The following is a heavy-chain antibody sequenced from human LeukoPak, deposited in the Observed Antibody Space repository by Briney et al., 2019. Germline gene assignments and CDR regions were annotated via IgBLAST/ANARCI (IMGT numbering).Heavy chain of an antibody. CDR3: ARKAXTVTPPY. CDR2: ISSSSTSI. J-gene: IGHJ4*02. D-gene: IGHD4-11*01. Sequence: GGSLRLSCAASGFTFSSYSMNWVRQAPGKGLEWVSYISSSSTSIYYADSVKGRFTISRDNAKNSLYLQMNSLRAEDTAVYYCARKAXTVTPPYWGQGALVTVSS. V-gene: IGHV3-48*04. CDR1: GFTFSSYS.